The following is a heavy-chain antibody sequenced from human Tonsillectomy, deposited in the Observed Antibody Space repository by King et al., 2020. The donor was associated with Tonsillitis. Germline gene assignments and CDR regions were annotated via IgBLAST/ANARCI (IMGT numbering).Heavy chain of an antibody. CDR1: GGTFSSYA. V-gene: IGHV1-69*19. D-gene: IGHD2-15*01. CDR3: ARDPYCSGGSCSGAFDI. J-gene: IGHJ3*02. CDR2: IIPIFCTA. Sequence: QLVQSGAEVKKPGSSVKVSCKASGGTFSSYAISWVRPAPGQGLEWMGGIIPIFCTANYAQKFQGRGTITAAESTSTAYMELSSLRSEDTAVYYCARDPYCSGGSCSGAFDIWGQGTMVTVSS.